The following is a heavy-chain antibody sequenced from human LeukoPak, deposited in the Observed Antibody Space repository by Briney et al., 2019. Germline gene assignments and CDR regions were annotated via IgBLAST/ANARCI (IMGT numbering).Heavy chain of an antibody. D-gene: IGHD2-15*01. CDR3: ARRHCSGGSCYWSHFDY. CDR2: IYPGDSDT. V-gene: IGHV5-51*01. J-gene: IGHJ4*02. CDR1: GYSFTSYW. Sequence: LGEPLKISCKGSGYSFTSYWIGWVRQMPGKGLGWMGIIYPGDSDTRYSPSFQGQVTISADKSISTAYLQWSSLKASDTAMYYCARRHCSGGSCYWSHFDYWGQGTLVTVSS.